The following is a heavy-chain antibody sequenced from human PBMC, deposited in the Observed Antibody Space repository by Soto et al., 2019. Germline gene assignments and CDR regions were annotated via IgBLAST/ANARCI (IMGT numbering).Heavy chain of an antibody. CDR2: LSASGTST. D-gene: IGHD4-17*01. J-gene: IGHJ4*01. CDR3: AKDRVTTVTTKTFDY. CDR1: GFTFSSYA. V-gene: IGHV3-23*01. Sequence: EVQLLESGGGLVQPGGSLRLSCAPSGFTFSSYAMSWVRQAPGKGLEWVSALSASGTSTYYADSVKGRFTISRDNSKNTLYLQLNRLGAEDTAVYYFAKDRVTTVTTKTFDYWGHGTLVTVSP.